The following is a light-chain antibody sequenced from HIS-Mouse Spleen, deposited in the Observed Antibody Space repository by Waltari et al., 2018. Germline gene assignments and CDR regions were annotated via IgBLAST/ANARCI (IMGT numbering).Light chain of an antibody. V-gene: IGLV2-23*02. J-gene: IGLJ2*01. CDR1: SSDVGSYNL. CDR3: CSYAASSTSVV. CDR2: EVS. Sequence: QSALTQPASVSGSPGQSITISCTGTSSDVGSYNLVSWYQQHPGKAPKPMIYEVSKRPSGVSTRFSGSKSGNTASLTISGLQAEEEDDYYCCSYAASSTSVVFGGGTKLTVL.